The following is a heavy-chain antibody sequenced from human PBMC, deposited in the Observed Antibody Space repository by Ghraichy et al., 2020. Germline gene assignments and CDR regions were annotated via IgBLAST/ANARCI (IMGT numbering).Heavy chain of an antibody. V-gene: IGHV3-15*01. CDR3: QVVPAASERGKNFDY. J-gene: IGHJ4*02. Sequence: GESLNISCAASGFTFSNAWMSWVRQAPGKGLEWVGRIKSKTDGGTTDYAAPVKGRFTISRDDSKNTLYLQMNSLKTEDTAVYYCQVVPAASERGKNFDYWGQGTLVTVSS. CDR1: GFTFSNAW. CDR2: IKSKTDGGTT. D-gene: IGHD2-2*01.